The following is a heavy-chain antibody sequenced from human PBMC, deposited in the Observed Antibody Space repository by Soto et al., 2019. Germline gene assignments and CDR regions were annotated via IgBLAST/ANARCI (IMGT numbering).Heavy chain of an antibody. V-gene: IGHV3-73*01. CDR2: IRSKANSHAT. J-gene: IGHJ4*02. Sequence: EVQLVESGGGLVQPGGSLKLSCAASGFTFSGATMHWVRQASGKGLEWVGRIRSKANSHATAYAASVKGRFITSRDDSKNTAYLKMNSLETEDTAVYYCTSSEPSGWTGYFDYWGRGTLVTVSS. CDR3: TSSEPSGWTGYFDY. D-gene: IGHD6-19*01. CDR1: GFTFSGAT.